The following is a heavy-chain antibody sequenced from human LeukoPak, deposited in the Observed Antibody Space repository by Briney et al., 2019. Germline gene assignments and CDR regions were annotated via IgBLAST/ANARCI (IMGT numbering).Heavy chain of an antibody. CDR3: ARAPLEAEGFRGFDY. J-gene: IGHJ4*02. Sequence: PSETLSLTCTVSGGSISSSSYYWGWIRQPPGKGLEWIGSIYYSGSTYYNPSLKSRVTISVDTSKNQFSLKLSSVTAADTAVYYCARAPLEAEGFRGFDYWGQGTLVTVSS. V-gene: IGHV4-39*07. CDR2: IYYSGST. CDR1: GGSISSSSYY. D-gene: IGHD3-3*01.